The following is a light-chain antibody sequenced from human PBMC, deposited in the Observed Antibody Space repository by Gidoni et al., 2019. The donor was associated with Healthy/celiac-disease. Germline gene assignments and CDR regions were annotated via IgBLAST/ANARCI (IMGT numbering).Light chain of an antibody. Sequence: EIVMTQSTATLSVSPGERATLSCRASQSVSSNLAWYQQNPGAAPGLLIYGASTRATGIPAGFSGSGSGTEFTLTISSLQSEDFAVCYCQQYNNWPPWTFGQETKVEIK. V-gene: IGKV3-15*01. J-gene: IGKJ1*01. CDR2: GAS. CDR3: QQYNNWPPWT. CDR1: QSVSSN.